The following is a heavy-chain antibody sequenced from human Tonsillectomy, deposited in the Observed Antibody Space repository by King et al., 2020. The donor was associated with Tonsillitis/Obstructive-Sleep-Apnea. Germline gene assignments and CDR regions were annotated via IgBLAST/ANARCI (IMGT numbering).Heavy chain of an antibody. Sequence: QLVQSGAEVKKPGASVKVSCKASGYTFTSYGISWVRQAPGQGLEWMGWISAHNGDKNYAQKVQGRVTKTPDTSTSTAYMELRSLRSDDTAVYYCASSFCSSISCWGVGLDPWGQGTLVTVSS. CDR3: ASSFCSSISCWGVGLDP. V-gene: IGHV1-18*01. CDR1: GYTFTSYG. D-gene: IGHD2-2*01. CDR2: ISAHNGDK. J-gene: IGHJ5*02.